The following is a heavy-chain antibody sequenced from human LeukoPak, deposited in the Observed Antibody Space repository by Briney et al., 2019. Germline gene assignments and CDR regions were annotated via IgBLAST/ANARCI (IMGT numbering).Heavy chain of an antibody. CDR3: ARDLVATITRFDY. CDR1: GFTFSDYY. D-gene: IGHD5-24*01. Sequence: SGGSLRLSCAASGFTFSDYYMSWIRQAPGKGLEWVSYISSSGSTIYYADSVKGRFTISRDNAKNSLYLQMNSLRAEDTAVYYCARDLVATITRFDYWGQGTLVTASS. CDR2: ISSSGSTI. V-gene: IGHV3-11*01. J-gene: IGHJ4*02.